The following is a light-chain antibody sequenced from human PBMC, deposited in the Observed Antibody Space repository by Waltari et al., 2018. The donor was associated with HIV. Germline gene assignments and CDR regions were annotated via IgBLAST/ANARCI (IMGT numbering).Light chain of an antibody. CDR1: SSDVGSYNL. CDR2: EVS. Sequence: QSALTQPAYVSGSPGQSNTISCTGTSSDVGSYNLVSWYQQHPGKAPKLMIYEVSKRPSGVSNRFSGSKSGNTASLTISGLQAEDEADYYCCSYAGSSTWVFGGGTKLTVL. J-gene: IGLJ3*02. CDR3: CSYAGSSTWV. V-gene: IGLV2-23*02.